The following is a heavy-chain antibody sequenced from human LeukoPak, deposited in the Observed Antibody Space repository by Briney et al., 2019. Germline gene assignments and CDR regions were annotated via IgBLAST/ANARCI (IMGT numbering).Heavy chain of an antibody. D-gene: IGHD1/OR15-1a*01. V-gene: IGHV4-59*08. J-gene: IGHJ4*02. CDR2: IFYSGTT. Sequence: KPSETLSLTCTDPGGSINTYNWSWIRQPPGKGLEWIGYIFYSGTTNYNPSLKSRVTMSVDTSKNQFSLNLTSVTAADTAVYYCARHGTPRALRRPWGQGTLVTVSS. CDR1: GGSINTYN. CDR3: ARHGTPRALRRP.